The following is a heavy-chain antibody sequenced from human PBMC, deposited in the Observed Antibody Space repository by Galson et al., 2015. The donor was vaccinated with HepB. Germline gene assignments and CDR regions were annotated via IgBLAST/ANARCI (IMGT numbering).Heavy chain of an antibody. Sequence: SVKVSCKASGYTFTSYAMHWARQAPGQRLEWMGWINAGNGNTKYSQKFQGRVTITRDTSASTAYMELSSLRSEDTAVYYCARPNYYDSSGYYYAGLYYFDYWGQGTLVTVSS. J-gene: IGHJ4*02. CDR3: ARPNYYDSSGYYYAGLYYFDY. CDR2: INAGNGNT. CDR1: GYTFTSYA. D-gene: IGHD3-22*01. V-gene: IGHV1-3*01.